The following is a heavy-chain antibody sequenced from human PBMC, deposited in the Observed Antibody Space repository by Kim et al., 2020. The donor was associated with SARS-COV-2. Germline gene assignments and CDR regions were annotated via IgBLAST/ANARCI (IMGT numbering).Heavy chain of an antibody. CDR3: ARDFQRDGYNYDAFDI. J-gene: IGHJ3*02. Sequence: GVSLRLSCAASGFTFNSYSMNWVRQAPGKGLEWVSSISTSSSYIYYAESVKGRFTISRDSAKNSLYLQMNSLRAEDTAVYYCARDFQRDGYNYDAFDIWGQGTMVTVSS. CDR1: GFTFNSYS. CDR2: ISTSSSYI. V-gene: IGHV3-21*01. D-gene: IGHD5-12*01.